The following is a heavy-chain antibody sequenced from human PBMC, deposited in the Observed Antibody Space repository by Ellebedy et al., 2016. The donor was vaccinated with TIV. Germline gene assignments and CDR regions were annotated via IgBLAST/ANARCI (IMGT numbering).Heavy chain of an antibody. V-gene: IGHV1-46*02. Sequence: ASVKVSXKAYGYSLKFYYLYWVRQAPGQGLEWMGMINPNGGSTSYAQKFQGRVTMTRDTSTSTVHMELRSLRSEDTAVYYCARDPFDYWGQGTLVTVSS. J-gene: IGHJ4*02. CDR1: GYSLKFYY. CDR2: INPNGGST. CDR3: ARDPFDY.